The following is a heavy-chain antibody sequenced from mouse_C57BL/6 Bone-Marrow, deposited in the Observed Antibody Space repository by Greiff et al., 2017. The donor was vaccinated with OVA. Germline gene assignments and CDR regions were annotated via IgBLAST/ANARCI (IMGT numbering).Heavy chain of an antibody. D-gene: IGHD2-13*01. CDR2: IDPETGGT. CDR1: GYTFTDYE. Sequence: QVQLQQSGAELVRPGASVTLSCKASGYTFTDYEMHWVKQTPVHGLEWIGAIDPETGGTAYNQKFKGKATLTADKSSSTAYMELRSLTSEDSAVYYCTRSDWSFAYWGQGTLVTVSA. V-gene: IGHV1-15*01. J-gene: IGHJ3*01. CDR3: TRSDWSFAY.